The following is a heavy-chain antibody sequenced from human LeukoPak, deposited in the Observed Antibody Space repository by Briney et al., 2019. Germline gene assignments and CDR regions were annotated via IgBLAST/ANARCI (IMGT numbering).Heavy chain of an antibody. D-gene: IGHD3-22*01. CDR2: IKQDGRDK. Sequence: GGSVRLSCAASGFTFSFHWMSWVRQAPGKGLEWVANIKQDGRDKYYVDSVKGRFTISRDNSKNSLYLQMNSLRAEDTAVYFCARHSNKYDYDSSGHYRGFDYWGQGTPVSVSS. J-gene: IGHJ4*02. CDR3: ARHSNKYDYDSSGHYRGFDY. CDR1: GFTFSFHW. V-gene: IGHV3-7*01.